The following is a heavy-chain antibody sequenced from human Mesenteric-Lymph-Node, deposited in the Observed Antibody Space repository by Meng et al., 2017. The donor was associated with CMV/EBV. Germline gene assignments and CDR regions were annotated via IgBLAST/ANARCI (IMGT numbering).Heavy chain of an antibody. D-gene: IGHD6-13*01. Sequence: GGSLRLSCAASGFTVSSNYMSWVRQAPGKGLEWVSVIYSGGSTYYADSVKGRFTISRDNSKNTLYLQMNSLRAEDTAVYYCARATGSSWFNYYYYGMDVWGRGTTVTVSS. J-gene: IGHJ6*02. V-gene: IGHV3-53*01. CDR1: GFTVSSNY. CDR2: IYSGGST. CDR3: ARATGSSWFNYYYYGMDV.